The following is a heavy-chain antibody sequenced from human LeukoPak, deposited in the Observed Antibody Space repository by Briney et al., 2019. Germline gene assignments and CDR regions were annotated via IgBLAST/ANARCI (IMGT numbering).Heavy chain of an antibody. D-gene: IGHD6-13*01. CDR1: GYSLTNHY. J-gene: IGHJ5*02. V-gene: IGHV4-34*12. Sequence: SETLSLTCAVHGYSLTNHYWIWIRQPPGKGLEWIAEVLHTGSTNYNPSFKSRVTISVDTSKNQFFLNLTSVTAADTAVYYCARGLAAVHPWGQGILVTVSS. CDR3: ARGLAAVHP. CDR2: VLHTGST.